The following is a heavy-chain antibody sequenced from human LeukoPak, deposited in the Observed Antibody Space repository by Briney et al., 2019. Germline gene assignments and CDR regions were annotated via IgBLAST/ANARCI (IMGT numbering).Heavy chain of an antibody. Sequence: PGGSLRLSCAASGFTFSSYGMSWVRQAPGKGVEWVGRIKSKTDGGTTDYAATVKGRFTISRDDAKNKLYLQMDSLKTDDTAVYYCTTGLDYRVTVNRYQDYYYYYYMDVWGRGTTVTISS. D-gene: IGHD4/OR15-4a*01. CDR3: TTGLDYRVTVNRYQDYYYYYYMDV. CDR2: IKSKTDGGTT. J-gene: IGHJ6*03. V-gene: IGHV3-15*01. CDR1: GFTFSSYG.